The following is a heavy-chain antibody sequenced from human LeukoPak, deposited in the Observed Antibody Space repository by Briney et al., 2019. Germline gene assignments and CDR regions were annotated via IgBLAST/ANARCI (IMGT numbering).Heavy chain of an antibody. D-gene: IGHD1-14*01. V-gene: IGHV4-59*01. Sequence: SETLSLTCTVSGGSISSYYWSWIRQPPGKGLEWIGYIYYSGSTNYNPSLKSRVTISVDTTKNQFSLKLSSVTAADTAVYYCARVRMPNWFDPWGQGTLVTVSS. CDR3: ARVRMPNWFDP. J-gene: IGHJ5*02. CDR2: IYYSGST. CDR1: GGSISSYY.